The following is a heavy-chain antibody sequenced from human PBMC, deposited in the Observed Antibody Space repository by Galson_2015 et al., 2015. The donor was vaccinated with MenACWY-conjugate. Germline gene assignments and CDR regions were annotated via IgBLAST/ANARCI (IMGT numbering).Heavy chain of an antibody. Sequence: SVKVSCKASGYTFTGFYLHWVRQAPGQGLEWMGRLTPHSGGAGYAQKFQGRVTLSRDMSINTAYMELSSLRFEDTAVYYCARDPKATAGRGPTHMDVWGQGTTVTVSS. V-gene: IGHV1-2*06. J-gene: IGHJ6*02. CDR3: ARDPKATAGRGPTHMDV. D-gene: IGHD6-13*01. CDR1: GYTFTGFY. CDR2: LTPHSGGA.